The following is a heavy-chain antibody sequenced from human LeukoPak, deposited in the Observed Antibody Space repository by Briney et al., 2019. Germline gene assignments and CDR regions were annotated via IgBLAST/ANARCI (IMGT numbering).Heavy chain of an antibody. V-gene: IGHV1-18*01. D-gene: IGHD3-3*01. CDR1: GYTFTSYG. CDR3: ARDQGPPYYDFWSGYYPTDKKYFDY. J-gene: IGHJ4*02. CDR2: ISAYNGNT. Sequence: GASVKVSCKASGYTFTSYGISWVRQAPGQGFEWMGWISAYNGNTNYAQKLQGRVTMTTDTSTSTAYMELRSLRSDDTAVYYCARDQGPPYYDFWSGYYPTDKKYFDYWGQGTLVTVSS.